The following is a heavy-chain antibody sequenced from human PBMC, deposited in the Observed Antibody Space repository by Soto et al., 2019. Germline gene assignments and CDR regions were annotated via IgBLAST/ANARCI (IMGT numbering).Heavy chain of an antibody. CDR1: GGSISSYY. D-gene: IGHD3-9*01. J-gene: IGHJ6*02. CDR2: IYYSGST. CDR3: ARGGERAGILTGPNYYYYYGMDV. Sequence: SETLSLTCTVSGGSISSYYWSWIRQPPGKGLEWIGYIYYSGSTNYNPSLKSRVTISVDTSKNQFSLKLSSVTAADTAVYYCARGGERAGILTGPNYYYYYGMDVWGQGTTVTVSS. V-gene: IGHV4-59*01.